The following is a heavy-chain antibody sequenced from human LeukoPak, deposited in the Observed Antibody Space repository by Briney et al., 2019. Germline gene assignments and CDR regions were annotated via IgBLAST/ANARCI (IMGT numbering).Heavy chain of an antibody. CDR3: ARADCSSTSCYEFDY. J-gene: IGHJ4*02. V-gene: IGHV1-18*01. CDR1: GYTFTSYG. D-gene: IGHD2-2*01. Sequence: ASVKVSCKASGYTFTSYGISWVRQAPGQGLEWMGWISAYKGNTNYAQKLQGRVTMTTDTSTSTAYMELRSLRSDDTAVYYCARADCSSTSCYEFDYWGQGTLVTVSS. CDR2: ISAYKGNT.